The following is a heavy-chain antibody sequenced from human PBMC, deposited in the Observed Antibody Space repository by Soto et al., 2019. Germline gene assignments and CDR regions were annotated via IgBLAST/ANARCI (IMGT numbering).Heavy chain of an antibody. V-gene: IGHV1-18*01. J-gene: IGHJ4*02. CDR3: AFFYLSRPGPHVFYF. CDR2: ISAYNGNT. D-gene: IGHD2-8*01. Sequence: GASVKVSCKAYDYTFINHGVSWVRQAPGQGLEWMGWISAYNGNTNYAQKLQGRVTMTTDASTSTAYMELRSLRSDDTAVYYCAFFYLSRPGPHVFYFCGQGSLVPGSS. CDR1: DYTFINHG.